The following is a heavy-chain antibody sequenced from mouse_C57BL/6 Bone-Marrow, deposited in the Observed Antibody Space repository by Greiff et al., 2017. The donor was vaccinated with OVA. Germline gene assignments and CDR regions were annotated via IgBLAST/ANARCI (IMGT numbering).Heavy chain of an antibody. V-gene: IGHV8-8*01. J-gene: IGHJ4*01. CDR2: IWWDDDK. CDR3: ARDYGSRDYDAMDY. D-gene: IGHD1-1*01. Sequence: QVTLKESGPGILQPSQSLSLSCSFSGFSLSTFGMGVGWIRQPSGQGLEWLAHIWWDDDKYYNPALKSRLTISKDTSKNQVFLKIANVDTADTATYYCARDYGSRDYDAMDYWGQGTSVTVSS. CDR1: GFSLSTFGMG.